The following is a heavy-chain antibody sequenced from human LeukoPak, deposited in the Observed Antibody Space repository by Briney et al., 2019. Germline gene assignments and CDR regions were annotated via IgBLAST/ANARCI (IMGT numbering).Heavy chain of an antibody. V-gene: IGHV3-66*01. Sequence: GGSLRLSCAASVFTFSSYWMTWVRQAPGKGLEWVSLIYSGGSTYYADSVKGRFTISRDNSKNTLYLQMNSLKIEDTAVYYCTSQQQLLTYFDSWGQGTLVTVSS. CDR2: IYSGGST. J-gene: IGHJ4*02. CDR1: VFTFSSYW. D-gene: IGHD6-13*01. CDR3: TSQQQLLTYFDS.